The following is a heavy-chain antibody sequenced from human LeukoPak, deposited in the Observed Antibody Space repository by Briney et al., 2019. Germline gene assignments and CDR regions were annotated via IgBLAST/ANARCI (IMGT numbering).Heavy chain of an antibody. J-gene: IGHJ5*02. Sequence: PGGSLRLSCAASGFTFSDYYMSWIRQAPGKGLEWVSYISSSGSTIYYADSVKGRFTISRDNAKNSLYLQVNSLRAEDTAVYYCARDRSRDSSSWYNWFDPWGQGTLVTVSS. V-gene: IGHV3-11*01. CDR2: ISSSGSTI. D-gene: IGHD6-13*01. CDR1: GFTFSDYY. CDR3: ARDRSRDSSSWYNWFDP.